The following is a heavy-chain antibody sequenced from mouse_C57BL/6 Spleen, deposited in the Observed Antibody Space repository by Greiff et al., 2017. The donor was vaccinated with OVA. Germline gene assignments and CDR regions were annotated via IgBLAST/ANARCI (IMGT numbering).Heavy chain of an antibody. CDR3: ARGQSLYWYFDV. CDR2: IDPSDSET. J-gene: IGHJ1*03. Sequence: QVQLKQPGAELVRPGSSVKLSCKASGYTFTSYWMHWVKQRPIQGLEWIGNIDPSDSETHYNQKFKDKATLTVDKSSSTAYMQRSSLTSEDSAVYDCARGQSLYWYFDVWGTGTTVTVSS. CDR1: GYTFTSYW. V-gene: IGHV1-52*01.